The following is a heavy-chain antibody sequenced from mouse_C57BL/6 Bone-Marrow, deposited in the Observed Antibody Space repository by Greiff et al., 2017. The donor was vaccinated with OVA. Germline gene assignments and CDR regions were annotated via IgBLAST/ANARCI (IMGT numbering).Heavy chain of an antibody. CDR3: ARTPLRGAMDY. Sequence: QVQLKESGAELVRPGTSVKVSCKASGYAFSNYLIEWVKQRPGQGLEWIGVINPGSGGTNYNEKFKGKATLTADKSSSTAYMQLSSLTSEDSAVYFCARTPLRGAMDYWGQGTAVTVSS. V-gene: IGHV1-54*01. D-gene: IGHD1-1*01. J-gene: IGHJ4*01. CDR2: INPGSGGT. CDR1: GYAFSNYL.